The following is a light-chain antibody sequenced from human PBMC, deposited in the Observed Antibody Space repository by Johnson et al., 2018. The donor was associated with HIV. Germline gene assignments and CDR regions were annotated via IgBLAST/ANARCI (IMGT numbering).Light chain of an antibody. CDR2: DND. CDR1: SSNIGNNY. Sequence: QSVLRQPPSMSAAPGQKVTISCSGSSSNIGNNYVSWYQQLPGTAPKLLIYDNDKRPSGIPDRFSASKSDTSATLGITGLQNGDEANDYCGTWDGGLGAQYVFGTGTKVPVL. CDR3: GTWDGGLGAQYV. V-gene: IGLV1-51*01. J-gene: IGLJ1*01.